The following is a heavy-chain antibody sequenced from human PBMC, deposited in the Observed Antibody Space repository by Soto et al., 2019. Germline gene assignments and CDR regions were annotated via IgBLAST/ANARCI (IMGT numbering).Heavy chain of an antibody. J-gene: IGHJ4*02. Sequence: QLQLVESGGGVVQPGGSLRLSCVASGFTFSSFSLHWVRQAPGKGLEWLALISYDGSGKYNADSVKGRFTISRENSNNTLYLQLSSLRPEDTAVYYCARTTAVAGTPEFDYWGQGALVTVSS. CDR3: ARTTAVAGTPEFDY. D-gene: IGHD6-19*01. CDR1: GFTFSSFS. CDR2: ISYDGSGK. V-gene: IGHV3-30-3*01.